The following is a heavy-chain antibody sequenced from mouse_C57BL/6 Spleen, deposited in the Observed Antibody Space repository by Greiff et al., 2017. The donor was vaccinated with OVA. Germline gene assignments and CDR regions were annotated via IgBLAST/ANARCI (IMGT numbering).Heavy chain of an antibody. CDR1: GYSITSGYY. CDR2: ISYDGSN. Sequence: ESGPGLVKPSQSLSLTCSVTGYSITSGYYWNWIRQFPGNKLEWMGYISYDGSNNYNPSLKNRISITRDTSKNQFFLKLNSVTTEDTATYYCASYEYVFDYWGQGTTLTVSS. CDR3: ASYEYVFDY. J-gene: IGHJ2*01. D-gene: IGHD2-4*01. V-gene: IGHV3-6*01.